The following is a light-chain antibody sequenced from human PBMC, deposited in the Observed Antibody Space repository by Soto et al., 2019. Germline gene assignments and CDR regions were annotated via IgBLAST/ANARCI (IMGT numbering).Light chain of an antibody. V-gene: IGKV1-39*01. J-gene: IGKJ1*01. CDR3: QQTYITPRT. Sequence: DVLMTQSPSSLSASVGDRVTISCRASQTIDSYLSWYQQKPGKPPNLLIFGASSLHSGVPSRFTGSGSGTDFTLTITSLQPEDFATYYCQQTYITPRTFGQGTKVDIK. CDR2: GAS. CDR1: QTIDSY.